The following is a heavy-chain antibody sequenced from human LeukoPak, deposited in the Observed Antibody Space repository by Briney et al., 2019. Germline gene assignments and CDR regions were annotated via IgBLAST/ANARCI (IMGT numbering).Heavy chain of an antibody. CDR1: GFPFSSHG. Sequence: PGGTLRLSCAASGFPFSSHGMSWVRQAPGKGLEWVANIKQDGSEKYYVDSVKGRFTISRDNAKNSLYLQMNSLRAEDTAVYFCAKFRLVRGGHFDYWGQGTLVTVSS. CDR2: IKQDGSEK. J-gene: IGHJ4*02. CDR3: AKFRLVRGGHFDY. V-gene: IGHV3-7*01. D-gene: IGHD3-10*01.